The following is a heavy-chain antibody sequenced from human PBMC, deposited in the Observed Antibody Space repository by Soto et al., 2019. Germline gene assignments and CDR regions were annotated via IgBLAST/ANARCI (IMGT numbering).Heavy chain of an antibody. Sequence: QVQLVQSGAEVKKPGSSVKVSCKASGGTFSSYAISWVRQAPGQGLEWMGGIIPIFGTANYAQKFQGRVTIXAXXYTSTAYMELSSLRSEDTAVYYCASQYDSSGYFDYWGQGTLVTVSS. D-gene: IGHD3-22*01. J-gene: IGHJ4*02. CDR3: ASQYDSSGYFDY. CDR2: IIPIFGTA. V-gene: IGHV1-69*12. CDR1: GGTFSSYA.